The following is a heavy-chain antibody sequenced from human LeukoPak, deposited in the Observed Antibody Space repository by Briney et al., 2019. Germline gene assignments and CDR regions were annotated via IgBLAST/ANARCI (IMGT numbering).Heavy chain of an antibody. V-gene: IGHV1-69*01. CDR3: ARSWGPDYYYGMDV. CDR1: GGTFSRYA. J-gene: IGHJ6*02. D-gene: IGHD1-26*01. CDR2: IIPIFGTA. Sequence: GSSVKVSCKASGGTFSRYAISWVRQAPGQGLEWMGGIIPIFGTANHAQKFQGRVTITADESTSTAYMELSSLRSEDTAVYYCARSWGPDYYYGMDVWGRGTTVTVSS.